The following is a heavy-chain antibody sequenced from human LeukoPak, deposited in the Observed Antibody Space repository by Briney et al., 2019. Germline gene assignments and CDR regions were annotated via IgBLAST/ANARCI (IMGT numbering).Heavy chain of an antibody. J-gene: IGHJ5*02. CDR3: AREDWGPRFDP. V-gene: IGHV3-48*03. CDR1: GFTFSSYE. Sequence: GSLRLSCAASGFTFSSYEMNWVRQAPGKGLEWVSYISSSGSTIYYADSVKGRFTISRDNSKNTLYLQMNSLRAEDTGLYYCAREDWGPRFDPRGQGTLVTVSS. CDR2: ISSSGSTI. D-gene: IGHD7-27*01.